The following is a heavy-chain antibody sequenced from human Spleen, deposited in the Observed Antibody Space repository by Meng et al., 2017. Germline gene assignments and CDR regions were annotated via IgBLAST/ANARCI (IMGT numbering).Heavy chain of an antibody. CDR1: GGSFSGYY. CDR2: ITHTGRA. V-gene: IGHV4-34*01. J-gene: IGHJ4*02. D-gene: IGHD1-26*01. Sequence: GSLRLSCAVYGGSFSGYYWSWIRQPPGKGLEWLGHITHTGRANYSPSLKSRVSISIDTSRSQFSLKLNSVTAADTALYYCASVGSEWDLTYYFDSWGQGTRVTVSS. CDR3: ASVGSEWDLTYYFDS.